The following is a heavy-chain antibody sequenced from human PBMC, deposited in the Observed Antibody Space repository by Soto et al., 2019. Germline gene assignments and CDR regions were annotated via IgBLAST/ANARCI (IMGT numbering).Heavy chain of an antibody. CDR2: IYYSGST. V-gene: IGHV4-59*01. CDR1: GCSISSYY. D-gene: IGHD6-6*01. J-gene: IGHJ6*03. CDR3: TRVLGSSFKSYYMDV. Sequence: SETLSLTCIVSGCSISSYYWSWIRQPPGKGLEWIGYIYYSGSTNYNPSLKSRVTISVDTSKNQFSLKLSSVTAADTAVYYCTRVLGSSFKSYYMDVWGKGTTVTVSS.